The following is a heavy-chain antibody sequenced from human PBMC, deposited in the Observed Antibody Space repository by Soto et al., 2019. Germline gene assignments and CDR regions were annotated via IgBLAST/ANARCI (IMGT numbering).Heavy chain of an antibody. CDR1: GFSLSAYGVR. V-gene: IGHV2-5*01. CDR2: IHWNDDK. D-gene: IGHD3-22*01. J-gene: IGHJ5*02. CDR3: AHIKDSRGFLTS. Sequence: SGPTLVNPTQTLTLTCSFSGFSLSAYGVRVIWFRQPPGETLEWLALIHWNDDKRYSPYLKSRLTITNDTSKTQVVLTLTNLDALDTGTYFCAHIKDSRGFLTSWGQGILVTVSS.